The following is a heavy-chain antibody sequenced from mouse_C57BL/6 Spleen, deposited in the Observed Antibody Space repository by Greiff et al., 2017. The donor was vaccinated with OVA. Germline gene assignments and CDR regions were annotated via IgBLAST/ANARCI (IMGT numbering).Heavy chain of an antibody. V-gene: IGHV10-1*01. CDR3: VRGHDGYGYFDV. CDR1: GFSFNTYA. Sequence: EVKVVESGGGLVQPKGSLKLSCAASGFSFNTYAMNWVRQAPGKGLEWVARIRSKSNNYATYYADSVKDRFTISRDDSESMLYLQMNNLKTEDTAMYYCVRGHDGYGYFDVWGTGTTVTVSS. CDR2: IRSKSNNYAT. D-gene: IGHD2-3*01. J-gene: IGHJ1*03.